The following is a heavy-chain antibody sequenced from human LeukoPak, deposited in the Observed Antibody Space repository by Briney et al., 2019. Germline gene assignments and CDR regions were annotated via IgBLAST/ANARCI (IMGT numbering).Heavy chain of an antibody. D-gene: IGHD6-19*01. V-gene: IGHV6-1*01. CDR2: TYYRSKWYN. J-gene: IGHJ4*02. CDR1: GDSVSSNSAA. Sequence: SQTLSLTCGISGDSVSSNSAAWNWIRQSASRGLEWLGRTYYRSKWYNNDAVSVKSRITINPDSSKNQVSLQLNSVTPEDTAMYYCARENSRGRFDYWGQGTLVTVSS. CDR3: ARENSRGRFDY.